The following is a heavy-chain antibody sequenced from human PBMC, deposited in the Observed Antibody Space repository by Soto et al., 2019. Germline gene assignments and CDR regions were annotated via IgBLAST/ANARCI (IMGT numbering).Heavy chain of an antibody. V-gene: IGHV4-34*01. J-gene: IGHJ6*02. CDR3: ARGRRFFTMVRGVIESGYYYYGMDV. CDR1: GGSFSGYY. Sequence: SETLSLTCAVYGGSFSGYYWSWIRQPPGKGLEWIGEINHSGSTNYNPSLKSRVTISVDTSKNQFSLKLSSVTAADTAVYYCARGRRFFTMVRGVIESGYYYYGMDVWGQGTTVTVSS. CDR2: INHSGST. D-gene: IGHD3-10*01.